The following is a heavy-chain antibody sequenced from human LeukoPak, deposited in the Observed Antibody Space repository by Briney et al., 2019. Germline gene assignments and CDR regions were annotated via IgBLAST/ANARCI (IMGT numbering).Heavy chain of an antibody. J-gene: IGHJ4*02. Sequence: GGSLRLSCTASGFTFASYWMNWVRQAPGRGLEWVANLNEDGSRKNYMDSVKGRFTISRDNAKNSLYLQMNSLRAEDTAVYYCARDGYSYGYYFDYWGQGTLVTVSS. CDR1: GFTFASYW. V-gene: IGHV3-7*01. D-gene: IGHD5-18*01. CDR2: LNEDGSRK. CDR3: ARDGYSYGYYFDY.